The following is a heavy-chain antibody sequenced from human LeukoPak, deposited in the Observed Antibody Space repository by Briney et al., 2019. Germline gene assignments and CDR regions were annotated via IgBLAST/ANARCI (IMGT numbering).Heavy chain of an antibody. D-gene: IGHD2-15*01. CDR2: IYSGGST. J-gene: IGHJ4*02. CDR1: GFTVGSNY. CDR3: ARDGKGGGYFDY. Sequence: GGSLRLSCAASGFTVGSNYMSWVRQARGKGLEWVSVIYSGGSTYYADSVKGRFTIYRDNSKNTLYPQMNSLRAEDTAVYYCARDGKGGGYFDYWGQGTLVTVSS. V-gene: IGHV3-53*01.